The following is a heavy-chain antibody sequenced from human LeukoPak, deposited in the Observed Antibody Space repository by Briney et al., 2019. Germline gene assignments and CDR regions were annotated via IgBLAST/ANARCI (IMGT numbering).Heavy chain of an antibody. CDR1: GGTFSSYA. J-gene: IGHJ4*02. D-gene: IGHD2-21*02. CDR3: ARAPGGVVTAPAGSAGFDY. Sequence: ASVKASCKASGGTFSSYAISWVRQAPGQGLEWMGGIIPIFGTANYAQKFQGRVTITTDESTSTAYMELSSLRSEDTAVYYCARAPGGVVTAPAGSAGFDYWGQGTLVTVSS. CDR2: IIPIFGTA. V-gene: IGHV1-69*05.